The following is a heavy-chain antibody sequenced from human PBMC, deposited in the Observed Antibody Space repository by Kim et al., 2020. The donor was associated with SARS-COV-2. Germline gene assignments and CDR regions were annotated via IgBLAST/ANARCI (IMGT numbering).Heavy chain of an antibody. V-gene: IGHV4-39*07. CDR3: AREVVGGGDWNFDY. J-gene: IGHJ4*01. CDR2: IYYSGST. D-gene: IGHD2-21*02. CDR1: GGSISSSSYY. Sequence: SETLSLTCTVSGGSISSSSYYWGWIRQPPGKGLEWIGSIYYSGSTYYNPSLKSRVTISVDTSKNQFSLKLSSVTAADTAVYYCAREVVGGGDWNFDYWG.